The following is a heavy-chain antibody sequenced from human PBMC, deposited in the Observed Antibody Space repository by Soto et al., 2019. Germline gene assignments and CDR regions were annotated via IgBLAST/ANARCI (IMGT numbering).Heavy chain of an antibody. CDR3: ARQGYYDILTGYPLGFDY. CDR2: ISAYNGNT. Sequence: ASVKVSCKASGYTFTSYGISWVRQAPGQGLEWMGWISAYNGNTNYAQKLQGRVTMTTDTSTSTAYMELRSLRSDDTAVYYCARQGYYDILTGYPLGFDYWGQGTLVTVSS. V-gene: IGHV1-18*01. D-gene: IGHD3-9*01. J-gene: IGHJ4*02. CDR1: GYTFTSYG.